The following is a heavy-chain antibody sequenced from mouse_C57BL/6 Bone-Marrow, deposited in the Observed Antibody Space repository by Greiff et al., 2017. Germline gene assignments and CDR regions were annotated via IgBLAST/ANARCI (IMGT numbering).Heavy chain of an antibody. J-gene: IGHJ3*01. CDR2: INPGSGGT. D-gene: IGHD1-1*01. V-gene: IGHV1-54*01. Sequence: QVQLQQSGAELVRPGTSVKVSCKASGYAFTNYLIEWVKQRPGQGLEWIGVINPGSGGTNYNEKFKGKATLTADKSSSTAYMQLSSLTSEDSAVYFCAAHYGSSLDWFAYWGQGTLVTVSA. CDR3: AAHYGSSLDWFAY. CDR1: GYAFTNYL.